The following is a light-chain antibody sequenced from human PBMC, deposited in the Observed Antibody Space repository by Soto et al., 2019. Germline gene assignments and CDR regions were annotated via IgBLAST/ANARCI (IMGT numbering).Light chain of an antibody. V-gene: IGLV2-18*02. J-gene: IGLJ2*01. CDR3: SSFTSSSTLV. CDR1: SSDVGSYNR. Sequence: QSVLTQPPSVSGSPGQSVTISCTGTSSDVGSYNRVSWYQQPPGTAPKLMIYEVSNRPSGVPDRFSGSKSGNTASLTISGLQAEDEADYYCSSFTSSSTLVFGGGTNLTVL. CDR2: EVS.